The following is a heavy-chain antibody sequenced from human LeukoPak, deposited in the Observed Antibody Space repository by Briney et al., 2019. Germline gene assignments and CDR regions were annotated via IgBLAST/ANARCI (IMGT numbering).Heavy chain of an antibody. CDR3: AKDHLTMVRGVIITRIYYMDV. CDR1: GFTFSSYS. D-gene: IGHD3-10*01. CDR2: ISGSGGST. Sequence: GGSLRLSCAASGFTFSSYSMNWVRQAPGKGLEWVSAISGSGGSTYYADSVKGRFTISRDNSKNTLYLQMNSLRAEDTAVYYCAKDHLTMVRGVIITRIYYMDVWGKGTTVTVSS. V-gene: IGHV3-23*01. J-gene: IGHJ6*03.